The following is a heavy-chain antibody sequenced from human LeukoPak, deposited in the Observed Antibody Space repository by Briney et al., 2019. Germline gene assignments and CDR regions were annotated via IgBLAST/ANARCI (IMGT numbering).Heavy chain of an antibody. CDR1: GFTFSSYG. CDR3: AKVREYYYDSSGYYYFDY. CDR2: ISYDGSNK. J-gene: IGHJ4*02. V-gene: IGHV3-30*18. Sequence: GRSLRLSCAASGFTFSSYGMHWVRQAPGKGLEWVAVISYDGSNKYYADSVKGRFTISGDNSKNTLYLQMNSLRAEDTAVYYCAKVREYYYDSSGYYYFDYWGQGTLVTVSS. D-gene: IGHD3-22*01.